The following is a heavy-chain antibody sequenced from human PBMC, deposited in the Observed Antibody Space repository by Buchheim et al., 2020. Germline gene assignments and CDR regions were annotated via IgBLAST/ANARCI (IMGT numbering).Heavy chain of an antibody. D-gene: IGHD3-22*01. V-gene: IGHV3-11*06. CDR3: ASVLNYYDSSGYYIDAFDI. CDR2: ISSSSSYT. Sequence: QVQLVESGGGLVQPGGSLRLSCAASGFTFSDYYMSWIRQAPGKGLEWVSYISSSSSYTNYADSVKGRFTISRDNAKNSLYLQMNSLRAEDTAVYYCASVLNYYDSSGYYIDAFDIWGQGT. J-gene: IGHJ3*02. CDR1: GFTFSDYY.